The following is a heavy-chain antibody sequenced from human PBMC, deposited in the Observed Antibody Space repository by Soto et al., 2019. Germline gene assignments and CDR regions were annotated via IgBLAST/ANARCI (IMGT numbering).Heavy chain of an antibody. Sequence: GGSLRLSCVASGFTFTSYAMASVRQAPGKGLEWVSSFGSGSIGSTLYADSVKGRFTISRDNSKNTLSLQMNSLRVEDSAVYYCVPRKGDPFTWGPGTLVTVSS. CDR2: FGSGSIGST. D-gene: IGHD3-16*01. J-gene: IGHJ4*02. CDR3: VPRKGDPFT. V-gene: IGHV3-23*01. CDR1: GFTFTSYA.